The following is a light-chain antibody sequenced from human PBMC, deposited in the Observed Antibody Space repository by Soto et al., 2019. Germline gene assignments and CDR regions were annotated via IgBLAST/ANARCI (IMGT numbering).Light chain of an antibody. Sequence: EIVMTQSPVTLSVSPGETANLSCRASQTVTSNLAWYQQKPGRSPRLLLSGASTRATGIPARFSGSGSGTEFTLTISRLQSEDLAGYYCQQYNDWPRPFGQGTKVDIK. CDR1: QTVTSN. CDR2: GAS. CDR3: QQYNDWPRP. V-gene: IGKV3-15*01. J-gene: IGKJ1*01.